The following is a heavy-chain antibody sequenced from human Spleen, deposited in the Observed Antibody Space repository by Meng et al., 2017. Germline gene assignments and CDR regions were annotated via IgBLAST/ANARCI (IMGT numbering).Heavy chain of an antibody. CDR3: ARGPTTMAHDFDY. D-gene: IGHD4-11*01. J-gene: IGHJ4*02. CDR1: GWSFSDYY. CDR2: INHSGST. V-gene: IGHV4-34*01. Sequence: QLPLRQWGAGLLKPSGTLSLTCVVSGWSFSDYYWSWIRQPPGKALEWIGEINHSGSTNYNPSLESRATISADTSQNNLSLKLSSVTAADSTVYYCARGPTTMAHDFDYWGQGTLVTVSS.